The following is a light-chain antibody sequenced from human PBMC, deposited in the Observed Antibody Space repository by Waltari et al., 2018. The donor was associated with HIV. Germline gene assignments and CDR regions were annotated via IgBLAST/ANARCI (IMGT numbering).Light chain of an antibody. CDR3: HQYFSSPLT. J-gene: IGKJ4*01. V-gene: IGKV4-1*01. Sequence: DIVMTQSPDSLAVSLGDRDTFNCASSQSVLYSSNNKNYLSWSQVRKGQPPRCLISWASTRESGVPDRFIGSGSGTNFTLTITGLQAEDVATYYCHQYFSSPLTFGGGTTVEI. CDR1: QSVLYSSNNKNY. CDR2: WAS.